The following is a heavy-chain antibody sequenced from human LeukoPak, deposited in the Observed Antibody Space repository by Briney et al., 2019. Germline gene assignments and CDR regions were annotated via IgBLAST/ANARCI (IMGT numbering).Heavy chain of an antibody. D-gene: IGHD6-19*01. CDR1: NGSISSSNW. Sequence: SETLSLTCVVSNGSISSSNWWSWVRQTPGKGLEWIGEIYQSGSTNYHTSLRSRVTISVDKSKNQISLKVTSVTAADTAVYYCARTDSGWYYWGQGTLVTVSP. CDR2: IYQSGST. J-gene: IGHJ4*02. V-gene: IGHV4-4*02. CDR3: ARTDSGWYY.